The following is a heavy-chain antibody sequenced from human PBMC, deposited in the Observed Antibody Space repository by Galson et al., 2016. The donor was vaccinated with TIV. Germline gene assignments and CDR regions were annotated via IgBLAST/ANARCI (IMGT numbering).Heavy chain of an antibody. V-gene: IGHV3-30*18. CDR3: AKDRDLYPPFMGTFDH. J-gene: IGHJ4*02. CDR1: GFTLSRFG. D-gene: IGHD7-27*01. CDR2: ISYDGGHK. Sequence: SLRLSCAASGFTLSRFGMHWVRQAPGQGLEWVAVISYDGGHKYYADSVKGRLTISRDNSKNTLYLQMNSLRAEDTAVYYCAKDRDLYPPFMGTFDHWGQGTMVTVSS.